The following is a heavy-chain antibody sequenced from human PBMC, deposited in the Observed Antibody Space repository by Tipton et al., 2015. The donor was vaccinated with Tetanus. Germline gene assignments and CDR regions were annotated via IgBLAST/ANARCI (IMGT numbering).Heavy chain of an antibody. CDR3: ARDQGGGRVARLNWFGP. V-gene: IGHV4-31*03. CDR2: IYYSGST. D-gene: IGHD3-16*01. CDR1: GASISSGGYF. J-gene: IGHJ5*02. Sequence: TLSLTCSVSGASISSGGYFWNWIRHRPGKGLEWIGYIYYSGSTFYNPSLKSRVNISVDTSKNQFSLRLTSVTAADTAVYYCARDQGGGRVARLNWFGPWGQGTLVTVSA.